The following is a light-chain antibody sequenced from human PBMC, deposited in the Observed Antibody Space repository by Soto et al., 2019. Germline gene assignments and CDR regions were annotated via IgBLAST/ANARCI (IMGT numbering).Light chain of an antibody. CDR1: SSDVGGYNY. CDR2: EVS. Sequence: QSALTQPASVSGSPGQSITISCTGTSSDVGGYNYVSWYQQHPGKAPKVIIYEVSTRPSGVSSRFSGSKSGNTASLTISGLQAEDEADYFCSSYTSSSTLVFGGGTKLTVL. V-gene: IGLV2-14*01. CDR3: SSYTSSSTLV. J-gene: IGLJ3*02.